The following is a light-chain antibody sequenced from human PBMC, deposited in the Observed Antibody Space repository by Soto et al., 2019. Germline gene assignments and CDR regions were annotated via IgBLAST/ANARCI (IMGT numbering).Light chain of an antibody. CDR1: QGISKY. J-gene: IGKJ1*01. V-gene: IGKV1-27*01. CDR3: QKYNSAPWT. Sequence: DIQMNQSPSSLSASVGDRVTITCRASQGISKYLAWYQQKPGKVPKLLIYGATTLQSGVPSRFSGSGSGTDFTLTISSLQPEDVATYYCQKYNSAPWTFGQGTKVEIK. CDR2: GAT.